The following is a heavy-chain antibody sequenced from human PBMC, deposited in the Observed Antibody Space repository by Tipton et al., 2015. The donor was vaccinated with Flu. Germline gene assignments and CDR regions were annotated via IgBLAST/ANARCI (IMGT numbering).Heavy chain of an antibody. CDR1: GGSIRSYY. Sequence: TLSLTCTVSGGSIRSYYWSWIRQPAGKALEWVERIYTSGTTKYNPSLKSRVTMSIDTSKNQFSLKLTSVTAADTAVYYCARGSGSGTFVIFEYWGQGMLVTVSS. V-gene: IGHV4-4*07. D-gene: IGHD3-10*01. J-gene: IGHJ4*02. CDR2: IYTSGTT. CDR3: ARGSGSGTFVIFEY.